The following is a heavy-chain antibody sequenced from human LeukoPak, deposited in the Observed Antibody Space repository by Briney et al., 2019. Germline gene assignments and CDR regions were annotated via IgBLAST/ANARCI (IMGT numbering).Heavy chain of an antibody. Sequence: GGSLRLSCAASGFTFSSYSMNWVRQAPGKGLEWVSSISSSSSYIYCAGSVKGRFTISRDNAKNSLYLQMNSLRAEDTAVYYCARDSPRGGFDPWGQGTLVTVSS. V-gene: IGHV3-21*01. J-gene: IGHJ5*02. CDR1: GFTFSSYS. D-gene: IGHD3-10*01. CDR2: ISSSSSYI. CDR3: ARDSPRGGFDP.